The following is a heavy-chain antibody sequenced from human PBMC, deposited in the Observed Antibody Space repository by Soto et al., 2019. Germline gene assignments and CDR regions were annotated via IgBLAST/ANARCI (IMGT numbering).Heavy chain of an antibody. CDR3: ARDFYDSSGEI. J-gene: IGHJ3*02. D-gene: IGHD3-22*01. V-gene: IGHV3-30-3*01. CDR2: ISYNGDNK. CDR1: GFAFSTYA. Sequence: QVQLVESGGGVVQPGRSLRLSCAASGFAFSTYAMYWVRQAPGKGLEWVAGISYNGDNKYYADSVRGRIIISRDNSKNTLDLQMNGLRAEDTAVYYCARDFYDSSGEIWGQGTTVTVSS.